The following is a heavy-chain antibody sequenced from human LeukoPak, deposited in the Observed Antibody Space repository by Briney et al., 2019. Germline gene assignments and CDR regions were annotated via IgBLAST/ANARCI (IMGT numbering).Heavy chain of an antibody. D-gene: IGHD3-10*01. V-gene: IGHV3-11*06. Sequence: GGSLRLSCAASGFTFSDYYMSWIRQAPGKGLEWVSYIGSSSSYTNYADSVKGRFTISRDNAKNSLYLQMNSLRAEDTAVYYCARPRGSGSYYDNWFDPWGQGTLVTVSS. J-gene: IGHJ5*02. CDR3: ARPRGSGSYYDNWFDP. CDR2: IGSSSSYT. CDR1: GFTFSDYY.